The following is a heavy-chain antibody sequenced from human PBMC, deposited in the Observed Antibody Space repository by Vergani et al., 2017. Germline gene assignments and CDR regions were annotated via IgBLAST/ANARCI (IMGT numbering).Heavy chain of an antibody. D-gene: IGHD3-10*01. J-gene: IGHJ5*02. CDR2: IHSSGTT. V-gene: IGHV4-61*02. Sequence: QVQLQESGPGLVKPSETLSLTCVVSGGSITSGSFYWSWIRQPAGKGLEWIGRIHSSGTTNYNPSLKSRVTLSVDTSKNQLSLRMTSVTAADTAVYYCARDSXTSELRGVYWFDTWGQGTLVSVSS. CDR3: ARDSXTSELRGVYWFDT. CDR1: GGSITSGSFY.